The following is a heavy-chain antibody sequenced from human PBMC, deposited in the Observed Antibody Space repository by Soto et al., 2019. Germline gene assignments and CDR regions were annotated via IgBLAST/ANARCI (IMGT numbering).Heavy chain of an antibody. D-gene: IGHD2-8*02. CDR2: INHSGST. CDR1: GGSFSGYY. J-gene: IGHJ4*02. V-gene: IGHV4-34*01. CDR3: ARDKITGHFDY. Sequence: SETLSLTCAVYGGSFSGYYWTWIRQPPGTGLEWIGEINHSGSTNYNPSLKSRVTISVDTSKNQFSLKLTSVTAADTAVYYCARDKITGHFDYRGQGTLVTVSS.